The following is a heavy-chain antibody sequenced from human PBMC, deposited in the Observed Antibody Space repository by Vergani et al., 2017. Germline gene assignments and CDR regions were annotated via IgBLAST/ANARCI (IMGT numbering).Heavy chain of an antibody. CDR3: ARGTHSVVVTALIDY. J-gene: IGHJ4*02. CDR1: GYTFTSYY. CDR2: INPSGGST. Sequence: QVQLVQSGAEVKKPGASVKVSCKASGYTFTSYYMHWVRQAPGQGLEWMGIINPSGGSTSYAQKFQGRVTMTRDTSTSTVYMELSSLRSEDTAVYYCARGTHSVVVTALIDYWGQGTLVTVSS. D-gene: IGHD2-21*02. V-gene: IGHV1-46*01.